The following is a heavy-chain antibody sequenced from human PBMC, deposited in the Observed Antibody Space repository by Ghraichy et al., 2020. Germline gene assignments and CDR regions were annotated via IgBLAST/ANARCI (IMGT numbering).Heavy chain of an antibody. CDR1: GFIFSYYW. CDR3: ARASNRAFDI. V-gene: IGHV3-74*01. CDR2: VNTDGSTT. Sequence: GGSLRLSCAASGFIFSYYWMDWVRQAPGKGLVWVAHVNTDGSTTTYADSVKGRLTISRDNAKNTLYLQMNSLRAEDTAVYYCARASNRAFDIWGQGAMVTVSS. D-gene: IGHD2/OR15-2a*01. J-gene: IGHJ3*02.